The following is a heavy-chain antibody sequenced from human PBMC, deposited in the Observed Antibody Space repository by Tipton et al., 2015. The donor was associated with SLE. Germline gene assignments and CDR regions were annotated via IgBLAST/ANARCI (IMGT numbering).Heavy chain of an antibody. CDR1: GFTFKIYW. D-gene: IGHD3-10*01. J-gene: IGHJ3*02. V-gene: IGHV3-48*04. Sequence: SLRLSCVASGFTFKIYWMNWVRQAPGMGLEWVSYISTSGRTIYYADSVKGRFTISRDNAKNSLYLQMNSLRAEDTAVYYCAKDWDYYGSGTRDAFDIWGQETMVTVSS. CDR2: ISTSGRTI. CDR3: AKDWDYYGSGTRDAFDI.